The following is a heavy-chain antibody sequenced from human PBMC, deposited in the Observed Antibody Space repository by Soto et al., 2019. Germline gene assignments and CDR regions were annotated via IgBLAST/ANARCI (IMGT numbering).Heavy chain of an antibody. CDR2: ISYDSSNK. Sequence: VQLLESGGGLIQPGGSLRLSCAASGFTFSYGIHWLRQAPGKGLEWVAYISYDSSNKFYGDSVKGRFTISRDNSKNTQCLQMNSLRGEDTAGYYCGKLVIGYCSGNTCDDYWGQGTLVAVSS. J-gene: IGHJ4*02. D-gene: IGHD2-15*01. CDR3: GKLVIGYCSGNTCDDY. CDR1: GFTFSYG. V-gene: IGHV3-30*18.